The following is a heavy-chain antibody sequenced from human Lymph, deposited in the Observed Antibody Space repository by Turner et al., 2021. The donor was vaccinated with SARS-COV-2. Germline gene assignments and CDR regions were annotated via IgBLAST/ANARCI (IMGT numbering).Heavy chain of an antibody. J-gene: IGHJ4*02. CDR2: ISGDGGST. Sequence: EVQLVESGGGVVQPGGSLRLSCAASGFTFDDSAMHWVRQAPGKGLEWVSLISGDGGSTYYADSVKGRFTISRDDSKNSLYLQINSLRTEDTALYYCAKEGLSGRRLQFVPYFDYWGQGTLVSVSS. D-gene: IGHD5-12*01. V-gene: IGHV3-43*02. CDR3: AKEGLSGRRLQFVPYFDY. CDR1: GFTFDDSA.